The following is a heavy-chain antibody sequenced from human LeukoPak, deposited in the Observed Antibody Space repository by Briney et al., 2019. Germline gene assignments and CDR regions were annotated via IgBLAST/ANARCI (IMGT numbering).Heavy chain of an antibody. CDR2: ISYDGSNK. D-gene: IGHD5-12*01. CDR1: GFSRFTFNYYA. Sequence: GGSLRLSCAASGFSRFTFNYYAMTWVRQAPGKGLEGVAVISYDGSNKYYADSVKGRFTISRDNSKNTLYLQMNSLRAEDTAVYYCAKDRSVAQPFDYWGQGTLVTVSS. V-gene: IGHV3-30*18. J-gene: IGHJ4*02. CDR3: AKDRSVAQPFDY.